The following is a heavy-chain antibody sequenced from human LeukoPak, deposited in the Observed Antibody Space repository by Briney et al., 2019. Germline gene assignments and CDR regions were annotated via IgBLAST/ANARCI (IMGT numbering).Heavy chain of an antibody. CDR2: IYTSGST. Sequence: PSETLSLTCTVSGGSISSYYWSWIRQPAGKGLEWIGRIYTSGSTNYNPPLKSRVTISVDTSKNQFSLKLSSVTAADTAVHYCARDRTAAGTDFDYWGQGTLVTVSS. CDR1: GGSISSYY. V-gene: IGHV4-4*07. CDR3: ARDRTAAGTDFDY. D-gene: IGHD6-13*01. J-gene: IGHJ4*02.